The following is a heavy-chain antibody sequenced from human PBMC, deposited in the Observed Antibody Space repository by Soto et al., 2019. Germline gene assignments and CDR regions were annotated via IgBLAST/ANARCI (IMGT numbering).Heavy chain of an antibody. CDR1: GFTFSSYG. D-gene: IGHD2-15*01. CDR2: IWHDGSNT. V-gene: IGHV3-33*01. J-gene: IGHJ3*02. CDR3: ARDASRCSVGSCYTLDAFDI. Sequence: QVQLVESGGGVVQPGRSLRLSCEASGFTFSSYGMRWVRQAPGKGLEWVAGIWHDGSNTYYADSVKGRFTISRDNSKNKLYLQMNSLRAEGTAVYYCARDASRCSVGSCYTLDAFDIWGQGTMVTVSS.